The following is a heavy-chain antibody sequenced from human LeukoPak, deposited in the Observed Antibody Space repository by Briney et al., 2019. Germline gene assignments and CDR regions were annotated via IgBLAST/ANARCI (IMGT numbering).Heavy chain of an antibody. CDR3: GSDLWPLAPHWFDP. D-gene: IGHD3-10*01. J-gene: IGHJ5*02. CDR2: TYYRSQWYS. V-gene: IGHV6-1*01. Sequence: SQTLSLTCAISGESVSRNDAAWSWIRQSPSRGLEWLGRTYYRSQWYSEYAGSVKSRISINADTSKNQISLQLNSVTTEDTAVYYCGSDLWPLAPHWFDPWGQGSLVTVSS. CDR1: GESVSRNDAA.